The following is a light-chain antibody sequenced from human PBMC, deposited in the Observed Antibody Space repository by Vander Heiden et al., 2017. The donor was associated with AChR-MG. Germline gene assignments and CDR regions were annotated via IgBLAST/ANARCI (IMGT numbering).Light chain of an antibody. Sequence: DIVSTPSPGTLPSSPGERATLSCRASQSVSGNYLAWYQQKPGQAPRVLIFDASKRATGIPDRFSASGSGTDFTLTISKLEPEDFAIFYCQQYGTQPNSFGGGTQVEIK. CDR2: DAS. CDR1: QSVSGNY. V-gene: IGKV3-20*01. CDR3: QQYGTQPNS. J-gene: IGKJ4*01.